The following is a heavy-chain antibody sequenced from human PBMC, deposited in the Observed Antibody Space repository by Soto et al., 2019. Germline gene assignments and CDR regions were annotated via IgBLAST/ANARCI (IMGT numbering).Heavy chain of an antibody. J-gene: IGHJ5*02. Sequence: PADTLSLTCAVSGGSITSGNSYSWSWIRQPPGKGLEWIGSISHTGSTSYNPSLKSRLTMSVDKSKNQFSLSLSSVTAADMAVYYCARAVAPYFGTWFDPWGQGILVTVSS. D-gene: IGHD3-10*01. CDR2: ISHTGST. CDR1: GGSITSGNSYS. V-gene: IGHV4-30-2*01. CDR3: ARAVAPYFGTWFDP.